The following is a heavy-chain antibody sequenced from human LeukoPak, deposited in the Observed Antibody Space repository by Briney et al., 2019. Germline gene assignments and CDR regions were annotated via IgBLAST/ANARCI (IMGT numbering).Heavy chain of an antibody. CDR2: ISYAGNNK. CDR1: GFTFSSFA. CDR3: ARLVGWLHPFDY. Sequence: GGSLRLSCAASGFTFSSFALHWVRQAPGKGLEWVAVISYAGNNKYYADSVKGRFTISRDNAKNSLYLQMNSLRAEDTAVYYCARLVGWLHPFDYWGQGTLVTVSS. J-gene: IGHJ4*02. D-gene: IGHD5-24*01. V-gene: IGHV3-30*04.